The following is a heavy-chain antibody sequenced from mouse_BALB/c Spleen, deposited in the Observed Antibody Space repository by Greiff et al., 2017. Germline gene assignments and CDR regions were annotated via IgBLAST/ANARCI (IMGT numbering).Heavy chain of an antibody. CDR3: TRDQDDGYYGYFDY. J-gene: IGHJ2*01. D-gene: IGHD2-3*01. Sequence: EVMLVESGGGLVKPGGSLKLSCAASGFTFSSYTMSWVRQTPEKRLEWVATISSGGSYTYYPDSVKGRFTISRDNAKNTLYLQMSSLKSEDTAMYYCTRDQDDGYYGYFDYWGQGTTLTVSS. CDR2: ISSGGSYT. CDR1: GFTFSSYT. V-gene: IGHV5-6-4*01.